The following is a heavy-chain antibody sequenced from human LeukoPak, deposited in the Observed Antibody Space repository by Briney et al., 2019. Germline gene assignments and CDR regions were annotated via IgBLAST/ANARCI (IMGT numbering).Heavy chain of an antibody. D-gene: IGHD6-13*01. J-gene: IGHJ4*02. CDR2: IYTSGST. CDR3: ARDPLYSSSPPD. Sequence: SETLSLTCTVSGGSISSGSYFWSWIRQPAGKGLEWIGRIYTSGSTNYNPSLKSRVTISVDTSKNQFSLKLSSVTAADTAVYYCARDPLYSSSPPDWGQGTLVTVSS. V-gene: IGHV4-61*02. CDR1: GGSISSGSYF.